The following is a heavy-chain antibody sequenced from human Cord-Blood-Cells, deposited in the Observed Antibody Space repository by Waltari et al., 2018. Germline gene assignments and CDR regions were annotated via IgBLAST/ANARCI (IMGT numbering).Heavy chain of an antibody. CDR1: GGSFSGYY. V-gene: IGHV4-34*01. Sequence: QVQLQQWGAGLLKPSETLSLPCAVYGGSFSGYYWSWIRQPPGKGLEWIGEINHSGSTNYNPSLKSRVTISVDTSKNQFSLKLSSVTAADTAVYYCARGPDLWFGELYFDYWGQGTLVTVSS. CDR2: INHSGST. D-gene: IGHD3-10*01. CDR3: ARGPDLWFGELYFDY. J-gene: IGHJ4*02.